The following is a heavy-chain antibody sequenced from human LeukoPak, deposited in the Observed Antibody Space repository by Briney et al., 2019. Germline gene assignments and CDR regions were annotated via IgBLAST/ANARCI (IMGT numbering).Heavy chain of an antibody. CDR2: ISRSSSTI. J-gene: IGHJ6*03. CDR1: GFTLSNYS. CDR3: ARDSSYYDSSGYYYYYYYMDV. V-gene: IGHV3-48*04. D-gene: IGHD3-22*01. Sequence: GGPLRLSCAAPGFTLSNYSMNRVRQAPGKGLEWVSYISRSSSTIYYADSVKGRFTISRDNAKNSLYLQMNSLRAEDTAVYYCARDSSYYDSSGYYYYYYYMDVWGKGTTVTVSS.